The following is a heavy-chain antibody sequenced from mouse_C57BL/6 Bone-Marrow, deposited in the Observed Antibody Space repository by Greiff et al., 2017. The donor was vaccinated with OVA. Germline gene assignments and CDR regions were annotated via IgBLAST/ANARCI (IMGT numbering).Heavy chain of an antibody. CDR2: IYPGSGST. D-gene: IGHD2-5*01. Sequence: VHLVESGAELVKPGASVKMSCKASGYTFTSYWITWVKQRPGQGLEWIGDIYPGSGSTNYNEKFKSKATLTVDTSSSTAYMQLSSLTSEDSAVYYCARKVTYYSNYEGYWGQGTTLTVSS. J-gene: IGHJ2*01. CDR3: ARKVTYYSNYEGY. CDR1: GYTFTSYW. V-gene: IGHV1-55*01.